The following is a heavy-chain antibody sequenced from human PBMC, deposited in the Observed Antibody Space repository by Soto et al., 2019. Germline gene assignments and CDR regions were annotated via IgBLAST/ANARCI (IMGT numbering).Heavy chain of an antibody. CDR1: GGSISSYY. D-gene: IGHD3-16*02. J-gene: IGHJ6*03. CDR2: IYYSGST. CDR3: ARSGVDYDYIWGSYRSPGYYMDV. Sequence: SETLSLTCTVSGGSISSYYWSWIRQPPGKGLEWIGYIYYSGSTNYNPSLKSRVTISVDTSKNQFSLKLSSVTAADTAVYYCARSGVDYDYIWGSYRSPGYYMDVWGKGATVTVSS. V-gene: IGHV4-59*08.